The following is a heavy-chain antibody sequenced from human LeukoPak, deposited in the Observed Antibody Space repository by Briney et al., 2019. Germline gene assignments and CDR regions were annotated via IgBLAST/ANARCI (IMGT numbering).Heavy chain of an antibody. CDR2: ISNSGGNT. CDR1: GFTFSSYA. V-gene: IGHV3-23*01. CDR3: AKMPVSYSSGWSVFDY. Sequence: GGSLRLSCAASGFTFSSYAMSWVRQAPGKGLEWVSGISNSGGNTHYADSVKGRFTISRDNSKNMLYLQMNSLRAEDTAVYYCAKMPVSYSSGWSVFDYWGQGNLVTVSS. J-gene: IGHJ4*02. D-gene: IGHD6-19*01.